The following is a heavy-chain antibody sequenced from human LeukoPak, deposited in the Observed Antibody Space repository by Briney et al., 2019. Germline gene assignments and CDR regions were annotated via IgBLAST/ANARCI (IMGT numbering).Heavy chain of an antibody. J-gene: IGHJ4*02. CDR2: IYYSGST. D-gene: IGHD6-13*01. V-gene: IGHV4-61*08. CDR3: ARVAAAGTLPYFDY. CDR1: GGSISSGGYY. Sequence: SETLSLTCTVSGGSISSGGYYWSWIRQPPGKGLEWIGYIYYSGSTNYNPSLKSRVTISVDTSKNQFSLKLSSVTAADTAVYYCARVAAAGTLPYFDYWGQGTLVTVSS.